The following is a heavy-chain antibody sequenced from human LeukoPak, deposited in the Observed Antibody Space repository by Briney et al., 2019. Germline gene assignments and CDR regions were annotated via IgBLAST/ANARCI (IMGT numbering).Heavy chain of an antibody. CDR1: GYTFTSYY. V-gene: IGHV1-46*01. CDR3: ARESTRAGLLDYYYYYGMDV. D-gene: IGHD6-13*01. Sequence: ASVTVSCMASGYTFTSYYMHWVRQAPGPGLEWMGIINPSGGSTSYAQKFQGRVTMTRDTSTSTVYMELSSLRSEDTAVYYCARESTRAGLLDYYYYYGMDVWGQGTTVTVSS. J-gene: IGHJ6*02. CDR2: INPSGGST.